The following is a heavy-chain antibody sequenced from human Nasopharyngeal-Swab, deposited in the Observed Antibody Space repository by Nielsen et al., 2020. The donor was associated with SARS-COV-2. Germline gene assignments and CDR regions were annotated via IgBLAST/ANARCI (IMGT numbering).Heavy chain of an antibody. J-gene: IGHJ5*02. CDR1: GYTLTELY. Sequence: ASVKVSCKVSGYTLTELYIHWVRQAPGKGLEWMGGFDPDEGETIYAQRFQGRVTMTEDTSTDTGYMELGSLRSEDTAVYYCATVIPGYRDSSGPPLDPWGQGTLVTVSS. CDR3: ATVIPGYRDSSGPPLDP. D-gene: IGHD3-22*01. CDR2: FDPDEGET. V-gene: IGHV1-24*01.